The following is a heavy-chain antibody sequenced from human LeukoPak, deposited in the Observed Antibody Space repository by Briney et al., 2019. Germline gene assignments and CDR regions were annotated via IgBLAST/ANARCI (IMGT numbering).Heavy chain of an antibody. J-gene: IGHJ4*02. Sequence: TGGSLRLSCVASGFIFSDYGMQWFRQAPGRGPERLGVVSHDGGTRLYADSARGRIAISRDNSKNTLYLEMNCLRGEDTAVYYCAKEPVMYASGWYFDDWGQGALVTVSS. D-gene: IGHD6-19*01. CDR2: VSHDGGTR. CDR1: GFIFSDYG. V-gene: IGHV3-30*18. CDR3: AKEPVMYASGWYFDD.